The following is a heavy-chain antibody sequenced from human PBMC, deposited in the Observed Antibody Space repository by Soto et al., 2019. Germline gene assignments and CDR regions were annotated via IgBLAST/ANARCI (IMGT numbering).Heavy chain of an antibody. D-gene: IGHD6-19*01. Sequence: ASVKVSCKASGYTFTSYGISWVRQAPGQGLEWMGWISAYNGNTNYAQKLRGRVTMTTDTSTSTAYMELRSLRSDDTAVYYCARDSHSVAGLGWSVVSVWGQGAMVTVSS. CDR1: GYTFTSYG. CDR2: ISAYNGNT. J-gene: IGHJ3*01. V-gene: IGHV1-18*01. CDR3: ARDSHSVAGLGWSVVSV.